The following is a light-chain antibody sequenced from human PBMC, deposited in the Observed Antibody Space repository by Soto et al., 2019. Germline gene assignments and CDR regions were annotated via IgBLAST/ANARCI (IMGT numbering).Light chain of an antibody. CDR1: QTISGY. CDR2: AAS. Sequence: DIQMTQSPSSLSASVGDRVTITCRASQTISGYLNWDQQKPGKAPELLIYAASYLGNGVPPRFSGSGSGTSFTLTIGSLQPGDLATYYCQQSYTTPLTFGGGTKVEIK. V-gene: IGKV1-39*01. CDR3: QQSYTTPLT. J-gene: IGKJ4*01.